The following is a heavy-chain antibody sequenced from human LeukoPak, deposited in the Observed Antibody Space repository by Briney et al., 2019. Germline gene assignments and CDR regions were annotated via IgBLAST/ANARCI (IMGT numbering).Heavy chain of an antibody. D-gene: IGHD3-22*01. CDR3: ARTYYYDSSGYGDFDY. J-gene: IGHJ4*02. CDR2: INPSGGST. CDR1: GYTFTSYY. V-gene: IGHV1-46*01. Sequence: ASGKVSCKASGYTFTSYYMHWVRQAPGQGLEWMGIINPSGGSTSYAQKFQGRVTMTRDTSTSTVYMELSSLRSEDTAVYYCARTYYYDSSGYGDFDYWGQGTLVTVSS.